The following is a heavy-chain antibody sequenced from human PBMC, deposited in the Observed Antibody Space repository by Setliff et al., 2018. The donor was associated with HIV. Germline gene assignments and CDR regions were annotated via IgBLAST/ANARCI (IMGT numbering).Heavy chain of an antibody. V-gene: IGHV4-61*08. CDR2: IFSSGST. CDR1: GGSISSGGFY. CDR3: ARLRITMIMMLNYFDY. Sequence: SETLSLTCTVTGGSISSGGFYWTWIRQSPGGGLEWIGFIFSSGSTKYNPSLQSRVTMSIDTSKNQFSLRLTSVTAADTAVYFCARLRITMIMMLNYFDYWGQGTLVTVSS. J-gene: IGHJ4*02. D-gene: IGHD3-22*01.